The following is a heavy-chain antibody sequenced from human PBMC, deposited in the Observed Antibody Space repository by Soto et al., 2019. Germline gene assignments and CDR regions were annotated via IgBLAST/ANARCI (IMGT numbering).Heavy chain of an antibody. D-gene: IGHD3-10*01. Sequence: HPGESLKISCAASGFTFSVSSMHWVRQASGKGLEWLGRIRSRANHYATTYSESLKGRVIISRDDSQDTMFLEMSSLRTEDTAMYYCAIQGVGFGHWGQGTLVTVSS. CDR3: AIQGVGFGH. CDR2: IRSRANHYAT. CDR1: GFTFSVSS. V-gene: IGHV3-73*01. J-gene: IGHJ4*02.